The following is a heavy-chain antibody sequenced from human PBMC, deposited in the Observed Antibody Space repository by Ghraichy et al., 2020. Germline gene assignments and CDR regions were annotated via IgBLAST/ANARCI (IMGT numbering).Heavy chain of an antibody. V-gene: IGHV4-59*02. CDR2: MSYIGST. CDR1: GSSVGSHY. Sequence: SQTLSLTSTVSGSSVGSHYWSWIRQPPGKGLEWIGDMSYIGSTNYNPSLKSRLTISLDTSKNQFSLRLTSVTAADTAVYYCARSLSGLDSGDSWGQGILVTVSS. D-gene: IGHD5-12*01. J-gene: IGHJ4*02. CDR3: ARSLSGLDSGDS.